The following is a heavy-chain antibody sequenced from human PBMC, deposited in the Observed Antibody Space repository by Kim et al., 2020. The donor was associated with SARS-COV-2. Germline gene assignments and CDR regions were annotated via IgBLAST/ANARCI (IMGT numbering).Heavy chain of an antibody. CDR1: GFTFSSYN. CDR3: ARLRYYYGSGTEGRFDP. V-gene: IGHV3-21*01. Sequence: GGSLRLSCAASGFTFSSYNMNWVRQAPGKGLEWVSSIGFSSSFLYYADSVKGRFTISRDNAKNSLYLQMNSLRAEDTAVYYCARLRYYYGSGTEGRFDPWGQGTLVTVSS. D-gene: IGHD3-10*01. CDR2: IGFSSSFL. J-gene: IGHJ5*02.